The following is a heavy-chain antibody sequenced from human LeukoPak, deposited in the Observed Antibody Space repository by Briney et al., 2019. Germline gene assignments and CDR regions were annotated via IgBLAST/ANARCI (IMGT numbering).Heavy chain of an antibody. V-gene: IGHV3-23*01. CDR3: ARDGYDILTGPIYGMDV. CDR1: GFTFSSYA. D-gene: IGHD3-9*01. CDR2: ISGSGGST. Sequence: PGGSLRLSCAASGFTFSSYAMSWVRQAPGKGLEWVSAISGSGGSTYYADSVKGRFTISRDNSKNTLYLQMNSLRAEDTAVYYCARDGYDILTGPIYGMDVWGQGTTVTVSS. J-gene: IGHJ6*02.